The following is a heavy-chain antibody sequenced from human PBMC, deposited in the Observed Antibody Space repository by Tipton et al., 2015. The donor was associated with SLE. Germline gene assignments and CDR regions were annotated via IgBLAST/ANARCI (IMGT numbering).Heavy chain of an antibody. D-gene: IGHD3-10*01. V-gene: IGHV4-59*11. Sequence: TLSLTCTVSGASIRSHYWCWFRQPPGKGRVWIGYVYYGGNTNYNPSLKRRVTISTDTSKNQFSRKMTSLTPADTAVYFCAGGGASARFDFWGQGTLVTASS. J-gene: IGHJ4*02. CDR3: AGGGASARFDF. CDR2: VYYGGNT. CDR1: GASIRSHY.